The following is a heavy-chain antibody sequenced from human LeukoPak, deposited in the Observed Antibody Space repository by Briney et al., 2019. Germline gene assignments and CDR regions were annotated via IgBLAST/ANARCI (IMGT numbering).Heavy chain of an antibody. CDR3: AKDRRGSSGYFDY. J-gene: IGHJ4*02. D-gene: IGHD6-19*01. Sequence: GGSLRLSCAASGFTFSSYGMSWVRQAPGKGLEWVSAISGSGGSTYYADSVKGRFTISRDNSKNALYLQMNSLRAGDAAVYYCAKDRRGSSGYFDYWGQGTLVTVSS. V-gene: IGHV3-23*01. CDR2: ISGSGGST. CDR1: GFTFSSYG.